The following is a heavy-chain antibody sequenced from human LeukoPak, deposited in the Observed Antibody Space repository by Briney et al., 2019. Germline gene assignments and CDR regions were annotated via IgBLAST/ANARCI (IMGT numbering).Heavy chain of an antibody. CDR2: ISSSGGTI. J-gene: IGHJ4*02. CDR1: GFTFSSYE. V-gene: IGHV3-48*03. CDR3: ARVRSSYYLDY. Sequence: GGSLRLSCAASGFTFSSYEMNWVRQAPGKGLEWVSYISSSGGTIYYADSVKGRFTISRDNAKNSLYLQMNSLRAEDTAVYYCARVRSSYYLDYWGQGTLLTVSS. D-gene: IGHD6-13*01.